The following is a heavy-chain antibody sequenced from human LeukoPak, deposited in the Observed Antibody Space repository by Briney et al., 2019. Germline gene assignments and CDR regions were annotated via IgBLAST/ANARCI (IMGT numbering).Heavy chain of an antibody. CDR2: INPNSGGT. CDR1: GYTFTGYY. V-gene: IGHV1-2*02. J-gene: IGHJ3*02. Sequence: ASVKVSCKASGYTFTGYYMHWVRQAPGQGLEWMGWINPNSGGTNYAQKFQGRVTMTRDTSNSTAYMELSRLRSDDTAVYYCARAATYYYDSSGDAFDIWGQGTMVTVSS. CDR3: ARAATYYYDSSGDAFDI. D-gene: IGHD3-22*01.